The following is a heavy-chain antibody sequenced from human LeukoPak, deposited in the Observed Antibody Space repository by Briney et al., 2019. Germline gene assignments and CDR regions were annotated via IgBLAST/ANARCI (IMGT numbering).Heavy chain of an antibody. CDR1: GFTFSRYS. J-gene: IGHJ4*02. CDR2: ITGGSDYI. CDR3: AKFKGHYGDRVYYFDF. V-gene: IGHV3-21*01. D-gene: IGHD3-10*01. Sequence: PGGSLRLSCAASGFTFSRYSVNWVRQPPGKGLEWVSYITGGSDYIFYADSERGRITISRANAKNSLYPQMNSPRAEDTAVYYCAKFKGHYGDRVYYFDFWGQGTLVTVS.